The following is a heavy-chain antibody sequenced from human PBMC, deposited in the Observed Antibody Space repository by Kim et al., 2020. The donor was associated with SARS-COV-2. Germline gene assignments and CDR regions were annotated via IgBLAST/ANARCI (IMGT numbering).Heavy chain of an antibody. J-gene: IGHJ4*02. CDR1: GYTFSNYW. Sequence: GESLKISCKGSGYTFSNYWIAWVRQMPGKGLEWMGIIYPGDSDTRYSPSFQCQVTISADKSISTAFLQWSSLKTSDTARYFCARRGDTSGYYSQWGQGTLVTVSS. CDR3: ARRGDTSGYYSQ. CDR2: IYPGDSDT. V-gene: IGHV5-51*01. D-gene: IGHD3-22*01.